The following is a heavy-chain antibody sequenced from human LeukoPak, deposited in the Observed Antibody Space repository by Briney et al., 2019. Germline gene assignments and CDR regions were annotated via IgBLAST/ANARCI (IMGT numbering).Heavy chain of an antibody. Sequence: GGSLRLSCEASGFTLSNYAMNWVRQAPGKGLEWVSTISGSGDSTYYADSVKGRFTISRDNSKNTLYLQMNSLRAEDTAVYYCARGHYDSGSPTYAFDIWGQGTMVTVSS. CDR2: ISGSGDST. CDR3: ARGHYDSGSPTYAFDI. CDR1: GFTLSNYA. V-gene: IGHV3-23*01. J-gene: IGHJ3*02. D-gene: IGHD3-10*01.